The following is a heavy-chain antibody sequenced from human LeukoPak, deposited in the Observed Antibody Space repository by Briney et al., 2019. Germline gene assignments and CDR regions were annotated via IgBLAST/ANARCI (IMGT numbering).Heavy chain of an antibody. CDR1: GGSISSYY. V-gene: IGHV4-4*07. CDR3: ATSFGSYYGPFDY. D-gene: IGHD1-26*01. Sequence: SETLSLTCTVSGGSISSYYWSWIRQPAGKGLEWIGRIYTTGSTNYNPSLKSRVTMSVDTSKNQFSLNLSSVTAADAAVYYCATSFGSYYGPFDYWGQGTLVTVSS. CDR2: IYTTGST. J-gene: IGHJ4*02.